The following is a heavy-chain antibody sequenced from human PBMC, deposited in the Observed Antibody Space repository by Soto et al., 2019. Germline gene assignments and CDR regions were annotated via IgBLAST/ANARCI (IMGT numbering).Heavy chain of an antibody. Sequence: GGSLRLSCAASGFTFSDYYMTWTRQAPGRELEWVSYIGTTDNTIYYADSVKGRFTISRDNAQNSLYLQMNGLRAEDTAVYYCATYYYGSGNYFDYWGQGALVTVSS. CDR1: GFTFSDYY. D-gene: IGHD3-10*01. V-gene: IGHV3-11*01. CDR3: ATYYYGSGNYFDY. CDR2: IGTTDNTI. J-gene: IGHJ4*02.